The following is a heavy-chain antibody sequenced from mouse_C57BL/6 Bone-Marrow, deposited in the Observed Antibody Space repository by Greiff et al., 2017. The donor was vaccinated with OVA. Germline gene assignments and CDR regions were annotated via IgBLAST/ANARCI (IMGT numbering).Heavy chain of an antibody. V-gene: IGHV3-6*01. CDR3: ARDGTFWYFDV. CDR1: GYSITSGYY. D-gene: IGHD4-1*01. CDR2: ISYDGSN. J-gene: IGHJ1*03. Sequence: VQLQQSGPGLVKPSQSLSLTCSVTGYSITSGYYWNWIRQFPGNKLEWMGYISYDGSNNYNPSLKNRISITRDTSKNQFFLKLNSVTTEDTATYYCARDGTFWYFDVWGTGTTVTVSS.